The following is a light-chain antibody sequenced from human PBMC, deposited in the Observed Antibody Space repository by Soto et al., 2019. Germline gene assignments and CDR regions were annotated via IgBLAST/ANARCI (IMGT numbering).Light chain of an antibody. CDR3: QQYGNSPFT. J-gene: IGKJ2*01. CDR1: QSVGSIY. CDR2: GAS. V-gene: IGKV3-20*01. Sequence: EIVLTQSPGTLSLSPGEGATLSCRASQSVGSIYLGWYQQKPGQAPRLLISGASSRATGIPDRFSGSGSGTDFTLTISRLEHEDFEVYYCQQYGNSPFTFGQGTKVDIK.